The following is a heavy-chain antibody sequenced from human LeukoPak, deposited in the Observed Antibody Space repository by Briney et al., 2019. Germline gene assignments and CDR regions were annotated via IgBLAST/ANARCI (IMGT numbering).Heavy chain of an antibody. CDR2: IHPNSGGT. Sequence: EASVKVSCKASGYTFTGHYMHWVRQAPGQGLEWMGWIHPNSGGTNYAQKFQGRVTMTRDTSVTTAYMELSRLRSDDTAVYYCARGMYAEYFQHWGQGTLVTVSS. CDR1: GYTFTGHY. J-gene: IGHJ1*01. D-gene: IGHD2-8*01. CDR3: ARGMYAEYFQH. V-gene: IGHV1-2*02.